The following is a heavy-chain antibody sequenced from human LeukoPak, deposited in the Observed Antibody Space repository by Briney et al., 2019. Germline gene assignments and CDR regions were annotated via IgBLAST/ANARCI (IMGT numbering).Heavy chain of an antibody. CDR3: AKGTAAGAVDWFDP. CDR1: GFTFSNYA. J-gene: IGHJ5*02. Sequence: PGGSLRLSCAASGFTFSNYAMMWVRQAPGKGLEWVSSITGGGDTYYVDPVKGRFTVSRDNSKNTLYLQINSLTADDTALYYCAKGTAAGAVDWFDPWGQGTLVTVSS. D-gene: IGHD6-13*01. CDR2: ITGGGDT. V-gene: IGHV3-23*01.